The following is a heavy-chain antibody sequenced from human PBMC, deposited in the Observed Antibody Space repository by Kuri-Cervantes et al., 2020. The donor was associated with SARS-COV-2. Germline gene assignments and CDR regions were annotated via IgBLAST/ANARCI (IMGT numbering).Heavy chain of an antibody. Sequence: ASVKVSCKASGYTFTGYYMHWVRQAPGQGLEWMGWINPNSGGTNYAQKFQGRVTMTRDTSISTAYMELSRLRSDGTAVYYCARESIAARLDAFDIWGQGTMVTVSS. J-gene: IGHJ3*02. CDR1: GYTFTGYY. CDR2: INPNSGGT. V-gene: IGHV1-2*02. CDR3: ARESIAARLDAFDI. D-gene: IGHD6-6*01.